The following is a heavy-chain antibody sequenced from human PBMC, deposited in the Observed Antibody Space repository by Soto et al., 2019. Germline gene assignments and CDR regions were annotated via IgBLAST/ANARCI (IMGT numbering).Heavy chain of an antibody. CDR1: GFTFSNSD. J-gene: IGHJ1*01. Sequence: EVQLVESGGGLVKPGGSLRLSCAASGFTFSNSDMNWVRQAPGKGLEWVSYISSSGYIFYADSVKGRFTISRDNAKDALYLQMNSLRAEDTAVYYCARDLGAVTTLGFQNWGQGALVTVSS. CDR2: ISSSGYI. CDR3: ARDLGAVTTLGFQN. D-gene: IGHD4-17*01. V-gene: IGHV3-21*01.